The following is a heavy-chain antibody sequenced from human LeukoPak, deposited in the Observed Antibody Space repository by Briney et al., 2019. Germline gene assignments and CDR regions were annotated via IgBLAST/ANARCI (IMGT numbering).Heavy chain of an antibody. J-gene: IGHJ1*01. Sequence: PGGSLRLSCAASGFSFSSYAMSWVRQAPGKGLEWVSVMYRSDATYYADSVKGRFTMSRDISKNTVYLQMDSLRSEDTAVYYCARDLPDQGANWGQGTLVIVSS. CDR1: GFSFSSYA. CDR3: ARDLPDQGAN. CDR2: MYRSDAT. D-gene: IGHD1-14*01. V-gene: IGHV3-53*01.